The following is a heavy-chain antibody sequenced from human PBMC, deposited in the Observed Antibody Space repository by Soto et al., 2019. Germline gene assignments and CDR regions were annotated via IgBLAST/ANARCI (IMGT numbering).Heavy chain of an antibody. V-gene: IGHV5-10-1*01. J-gene: IGHJ4*02. D-gene: IGHD3-22*01. CDR3: ARQIYDSDTGPNFQYYFDS. Sequence: GESLKISCKGSGYSFAGYWITWVRQRPGKGVEWMGRIDPSDSQTYYSPSFRGHVTISVTKSITTVFLQWSSLRASDTAMYYCARQIYDSDTGPNFQYYFDSWGQGTPVTVSS. CDR1: GYSFAGYW. CDR2: IDPSDSQT.